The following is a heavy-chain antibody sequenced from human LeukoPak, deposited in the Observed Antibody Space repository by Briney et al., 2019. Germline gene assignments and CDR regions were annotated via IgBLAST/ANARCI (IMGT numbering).Heavy chain of an antibody. D-gene: IGHD1-7*01. CDR3: ARDYYGNYVWDY. Sequence: SQTLSLTCTVSGGSISSGSYYWSWIRQPAGKGLEWIGRIYTSGSTNYNPSLKSRVTMSVDKAKNQFSLKLSSVTAADTAVYYCARDYYGNYVWDYWGQGTLVTVSS. J-gene: IGHJ4*02. V-gene: IGHV4-61*02. CDR2: IYTSGST. CDR1: GGSISSGSYY.